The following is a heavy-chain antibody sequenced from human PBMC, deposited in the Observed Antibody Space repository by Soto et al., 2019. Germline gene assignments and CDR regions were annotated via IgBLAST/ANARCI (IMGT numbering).Heavy chain of an antibody. CDR3: AREGQAPYYYYGMDV. CDR2: ISGYNGNT. CDR1: CYTFTNYG. V-gene: IGHV1-18*01. J-gene: IGHJ6*02. Sequence: QVQVVQSGDELKKPGASVKVSCKASCYTFTNYGFSGVRQAPGQGSEWMGWISGYNGNTKYAEKYHGSVTITTDTSTSTAHMELRSLRSDDTAVDYCAREGQAPYYYYGMDVWGQGTAVTVSS.